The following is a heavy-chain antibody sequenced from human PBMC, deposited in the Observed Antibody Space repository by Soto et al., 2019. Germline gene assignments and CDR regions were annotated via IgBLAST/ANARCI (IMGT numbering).Heavy chain of an antibody. D-gene: IGHD6-19*01. Sequence: NPSETLSLTCTVSGGSISSGGYYWSLIRQYPGKGLEWIGYIYYSGSTYYNPSLKSRVTISVDTSKNQFSLKLSSVTAADTAVYYCARWKQWLYYFDYWGQGTLVTVSS. V-gene: IGHV4-31*03. CDR1: GGSISSGGYY. CDR2: IYYSGST. J-gene: IGHJ4*02. CDR3: ARWKQWLYYFDY.